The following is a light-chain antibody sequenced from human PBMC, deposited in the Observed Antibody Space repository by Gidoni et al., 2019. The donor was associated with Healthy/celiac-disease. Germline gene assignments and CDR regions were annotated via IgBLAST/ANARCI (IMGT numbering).Light chain of an antibody. CDR2: GAS. V-gene: IGKV3-15*01. CDR3: QQYNNWPPLT. CDR1: QSVSSN. J-gene: IGKJ4*01. Sequence: EIVLTQSPATLSVSPGVRATLSCRASQSVSSNLAWYQQKPGQAPRLLIYGASTRATGIPARVSGSGSETEFTLTISSLQSEDFAVYYCQQYNNWPPLTFGGGTKVESK.